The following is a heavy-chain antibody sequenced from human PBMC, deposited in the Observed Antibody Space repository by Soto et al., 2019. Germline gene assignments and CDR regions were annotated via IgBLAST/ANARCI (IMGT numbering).Heavy chain of an antibody. CDR1: GGSVSSGSYY. CDR2: IYYSGST. CDR3: ARDEGYSSSSVFS. J-gene: IGHJ5*02. V-gene: IGHV4-61*01. D-gene: IGHD6-6*01. Sequence: PSETLSLTCTVSGGSVSSGSYYWSWIRQPPGKGLEWIGYIYYSGSTNYNPSLKSRDPISVDTSKNQFSLKLSSVTAPDKAVYYCARDEGYSSSSVFSWGQGTLVTVSS.